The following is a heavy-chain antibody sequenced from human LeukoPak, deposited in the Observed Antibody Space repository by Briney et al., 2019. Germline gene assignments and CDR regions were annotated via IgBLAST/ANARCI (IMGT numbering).Heavy chain of an antibody. V-gene: IGHV3-21*04. CDR2: ISSSSSYI. CDR1: GFTFSSYS. Sequence: GGSLSLSCAASGFTFSSYSLNWVRQPPGKGLEWVSSISSSSSYIYYADSVKGRFTISRDNAKNSLYLQMNSLRAEDTALYHCARARYYYDSSGYYLDAFDIWGQGTMVTVSS. CDR3: ARARYYYDSSGYYLDAFDI. D-gene: IGHD3-22*01. J-gene: IGHJ3*02.